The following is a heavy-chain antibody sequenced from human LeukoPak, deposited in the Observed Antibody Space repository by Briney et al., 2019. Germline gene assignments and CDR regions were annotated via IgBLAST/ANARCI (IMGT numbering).Heavy chain of an antibody. Sequence: GESLKISCKGSGYSFTTYWIGWVRQMPGKGLEWMGIIYPDDSDTRYSPSFQGQVTISADKSINTAYLQWSSLKASDTAMYYCARRIAARQGAFDYWGQGTLVTVSS. D-gene: IGHD6-6*01. V-gene: IGHV5-51*01. CDR3: ARRIAARQGAFDY. CDR1: GYSFTTYW. CDR2: IYPDDSDT. J-gene: IGHJ4*02.